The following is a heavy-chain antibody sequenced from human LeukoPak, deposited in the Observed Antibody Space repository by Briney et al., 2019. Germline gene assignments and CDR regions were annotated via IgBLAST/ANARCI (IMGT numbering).Heavy chain of an antibody. V-gene: IGHV3-33*06. CDR3: AKDAKDGYSPNFDY. D-gene: IGHD5-24*01. CDR1: GFTFSSYG. Sequence: GGSLRLSCAASGFTFSSYGMHWVRQAPGKGLEWVAVIWYDGSNKYYADSVKGRFTISRDNSKNTLYLQMNSLRAEDTAVYYCAKDAKDGYSPNFDYWGQGTLVTVSS. J-gene: IGHJ4*02. CDR2: IWYDGSNK.